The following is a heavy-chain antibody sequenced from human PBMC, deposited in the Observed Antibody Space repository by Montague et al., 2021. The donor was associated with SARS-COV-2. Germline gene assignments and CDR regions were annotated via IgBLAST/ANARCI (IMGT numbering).Heavy chain of an antibody. J-gene: IGHJ6*02. D-gene: IGHD3-10*01. CDR3: ARDLGGIDV. V-gene: IGHV4-31*01. CDR2: LDKSGTT. Sequence: TLSLTCTVSGGSISYGGYFWNWLRQHPGKGLVWIGYLDKSGTTQSTPSLKSHVSLSVDTSKNQFSLNLRSATAADTALYDCARDLGGIDVWGQGTTVIVSS. CDR1: GGSISYGGYF.